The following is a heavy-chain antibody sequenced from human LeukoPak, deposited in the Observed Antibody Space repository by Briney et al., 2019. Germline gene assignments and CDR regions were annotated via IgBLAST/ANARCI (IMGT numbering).Heavy chain of an antibody. Sequence: PGRSLRLSCAASGFTFSSYGMHWVRQAPGKGLEWVAVISYDGSNKYYADSVKGRFTISRDNSKNTLYLQMNSLRAEDTAVYYCAEAEGDYDNYYYYYGMDVWGQGTTVTVSS. D-gene: IGHD4-17*01. CDR2: ISYDGSNK. V-gene: IGHV3-30*18. CDR3: AEAEGDYDNYYYYYGMDV. CDR1: GFTFSSYG. J-gene: IGHJ6*02.